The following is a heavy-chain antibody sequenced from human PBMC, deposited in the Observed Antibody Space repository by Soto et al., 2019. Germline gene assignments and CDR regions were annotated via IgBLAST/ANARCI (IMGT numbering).Heavy chain of an antibody. Sequence: GGSLRLSCAASGFTFSSYAMHWVRQAPGKGLEWVAVISYDGSNKYYADSVKGRFTISRDNSKNTLYLQMNSLRAEDTAVYYCARDWHYYDSSGYYYGPAPGDYWGQGTLVTVSS. J-gene: IGHJ4*02. CDR2: ISYDGSNK. CDR3: ARDWHYYDSSGYYYGPAPGDY. V-gene: IGHV3-30-3*01. D-gene: IGHD3-22*01. CDR1: GFTFSSYA.